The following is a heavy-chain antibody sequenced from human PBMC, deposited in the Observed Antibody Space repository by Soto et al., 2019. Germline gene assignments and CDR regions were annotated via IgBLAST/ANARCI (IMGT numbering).Heavy chain of an antibody. CDR1: GFTFSNYW. J-gene: IGHJ4*02. CDR3: ARDSRRVGATSDLEY. V-gene: IGHV3-7*01. D-gene: IGHD1-26*01. CDR2: IKGDGSEK. Sequence: EVQLVESGGGLVQPGGSLRLSCAASGFTFSNYWMSWVRQAPGKGLEWVANIKGDGSEKYYVDSMKGRFTISRDNAENSLYLQLNSLRVEDTALYYCARDSRRVGATSDLEYWGQGTLVTVSS.